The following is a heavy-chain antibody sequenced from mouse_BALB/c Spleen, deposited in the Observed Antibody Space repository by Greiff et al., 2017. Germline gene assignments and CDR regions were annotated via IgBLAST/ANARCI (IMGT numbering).Heavy chain of an antibody. J-gene: IGHJ2*01. V-gene: IGHV5-6-4*01. Sequence: DVHLVESGGGLVKPGGSLKLSCAASGFTFSSYTMSWVRQTPEKRLEWVATISSGGSYTYYPDSVKGRFTISRDNAKNTLYLQMSSLKSEDTAMYYCTRDRDGNLFDYWGQGTTLTVSS. D-gene: IGHD2-1*01. CDR1: GFTFSSYT. CDR2: ISSGGSYT. CDR3: TRDRDGNLFDY.